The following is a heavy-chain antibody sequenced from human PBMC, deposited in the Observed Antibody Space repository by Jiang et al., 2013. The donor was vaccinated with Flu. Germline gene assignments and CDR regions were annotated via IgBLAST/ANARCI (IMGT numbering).Heavy chain of an antibody. V-gene: IGHV3-53*01. CDR1: GFTVSSNY. CDR2: IYSGGST. Sequence: VQLLESGGGLIQPGGSLRLSCAASGFTVSSNYMSWVRQAPGKGLEWVSVIYSGGSTYYADSVKGRFTISRDNSKNTLYLQMNSLRAEDTAVYYCATERDCSAGSCPASWGQGTLVTVSS. D-gene: IGHD2-15*01. CDR3: ATERDCSAGSCPAS. J-gene: IGHJ4*02.